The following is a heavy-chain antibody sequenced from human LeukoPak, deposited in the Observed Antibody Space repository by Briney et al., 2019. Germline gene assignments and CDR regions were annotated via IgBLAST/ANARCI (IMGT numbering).Heavy chain of an antibody. CDR2: ISYDGSNK. CDR3: ARDQKYYYDSSGYLA. CDR1: GSTFSSYA. J-gene: IGHJ4*02. Sequence: GGSLRLSCAASGSTFSSYAMHWVRQAPGKGLEWVAVISYDGSNKYYADSVKGRFTISRDNSKNTLYLQMNSLRAEDTAVYYCARDQKYYYDSSGYLAWGQGTLVTVSS. V-gene: IGHV3-30*01. D-gene: IGHD3-22*01.